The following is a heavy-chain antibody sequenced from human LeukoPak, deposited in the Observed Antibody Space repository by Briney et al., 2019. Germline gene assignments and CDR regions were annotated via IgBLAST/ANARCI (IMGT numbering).Heavy chain of an antibody. Sequence: ASVKVSCKASGGTFSSYAISWVRQAPGQGLEWMGGIIPIFGTANYAQKFQGRVTITADESTSTAYMELSSLRSEDTAVYYCAKGRGIGPNNWFDPWGQGTLVTVSS. V-gene: IGHV1-69*13. CDR1: GGTFSSYA. D-gene: IGHD6-13*01. CDR2: IIPIFGTA. J-gene: IGHJ5*02. CDR3: AKGRGIGPNNWFDP.